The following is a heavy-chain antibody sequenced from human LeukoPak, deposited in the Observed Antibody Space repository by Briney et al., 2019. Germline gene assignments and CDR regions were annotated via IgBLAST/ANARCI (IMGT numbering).Heavy chain of an antibody. Sequence: GGSLRLSCAASGFTFSNYGVHWVRQAPGEGLEWVAFIRYDGGNKYYADSMEGRFTISRDNSKNTLYLQMNSLRAEDTAVYYCAKSGTTYCSDSGCYIDVWGLGTLVTVSS. J-gene: IGHJ3*01. CDR2: IRYDGGNK. D-gene: IGHD2-2*02. V-gene: IGHV3-30*02. CDR1: GFTFSNYG. CDR3: AKSGTTYCSDSGCYIDV.